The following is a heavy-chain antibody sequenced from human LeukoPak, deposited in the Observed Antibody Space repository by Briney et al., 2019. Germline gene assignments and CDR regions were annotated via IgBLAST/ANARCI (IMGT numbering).Heavy chain of an antibody. CDR2: IQSIGGT. D-gene: IGHD3-10*01. V-gene: IGHV4-59*01. CDR3: ARGNDFYGSGRQSYFDP. J-gene: IGHJ5*02. Sequence: SETLSLTCSVSGGSISGYYWTWIRQSPEKGLEWIGYIQSIGGTNYNPSLKSRVTISVDTSKNQFSLKLTSVTAADTAFYYCARGNDFYGSGRQSYFDPWDQGTLVIVSS. CDR1: GGSISGYY.